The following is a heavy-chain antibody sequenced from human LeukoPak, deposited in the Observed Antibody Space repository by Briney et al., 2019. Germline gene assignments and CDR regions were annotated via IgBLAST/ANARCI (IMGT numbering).Heavy chain of an antibody. CDR1: GFSLSSYW. V-gene: IGHV3-7*01. D-gene: IGHD6-19*01. CDR2: IKQDGSET. CDR3: ARDQWLADY. Sequence: GGSLRLSCVASGFSLSSYWMSWVRQAPGKGLEWVANIKQDGSETYYVDSVKGRFTISRDDAKNLVYLQMNSLRVEDTAVYFCARDQWLADYWGQGTLVTVSS. J-gene: IGHJ4*02.